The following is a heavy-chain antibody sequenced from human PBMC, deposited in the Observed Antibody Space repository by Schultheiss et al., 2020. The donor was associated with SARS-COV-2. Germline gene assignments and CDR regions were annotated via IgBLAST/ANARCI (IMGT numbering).Heavy chain of an antibody. D-gene: IGHD5-12*01. CDR2: FDPEDGET. V-gene: IGHV1-24*01. J-gene: IGHJ5*02. CDR1: GYTLTDLS. Sequence: ASVKVSCKVSGYTLTDLSMHWVRQAPGKGLGWMGGFDPEDGETIYAQKFQGRVTMTEDTSTDTAYMELSSLRSEDTAVYYCARGGSSGYDYEWPYNWFDPWGQGTLVTVSS. CDR3: ARGGSSGYDYEWPYNWFDP.